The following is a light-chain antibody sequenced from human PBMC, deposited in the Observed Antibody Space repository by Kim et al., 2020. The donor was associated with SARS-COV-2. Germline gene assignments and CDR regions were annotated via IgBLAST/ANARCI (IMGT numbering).Light chain of an antibody. Sequence: SPGERATRSCRASQSVSSSYLAWYQQKSGQAPRLLIYGASTRAPGIPDRFSGSGSGTDFTVTISRLEPEDFAVYYCQQYSSSPLTFGGGTKVDIK. V-gene: IGKV3-20*01. CDR3: QQYSSSPLT. CDR1: QSVSSSY. J-gene: IGKJ4*01. CDR2: GAS.